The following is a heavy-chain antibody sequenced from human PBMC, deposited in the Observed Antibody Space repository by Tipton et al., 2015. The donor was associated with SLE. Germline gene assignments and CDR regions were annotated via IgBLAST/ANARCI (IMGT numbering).Heavy chain of an antibody. V-gene: IGHV4-61*02. J-gene: IGHJ4*02. CDR3: ARDPVAGRAIDY. Sequence: LSLTCTVSGGSISSGSHYWCCIRQPAGKGLEWIGRIYTSGSTNYNPSLKSRVTISVDTSKNQFSLKLSSVTAADTAVYYCARDPVAGRAIDYWGQGTLLTVSS. CDR2: IYTSGST. D-gene: IGHD6-19*01. CDR1: GGSISSGSHY.